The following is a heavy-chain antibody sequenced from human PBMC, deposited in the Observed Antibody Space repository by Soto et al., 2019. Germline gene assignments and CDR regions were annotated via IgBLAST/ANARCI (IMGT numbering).Heavy chain of an antibody. CDR1: GLTVSSNY. CDR2: IYSGGST. V-gene: IGHV3-66*01. CDR3: ARGDGYYYYYGMDV. Sequence: GGSLRLSCAASGLTVSSNYMSWVRQAPGKGLEWVSVIYSGGSTYYADSVKGRFTISRDNSKNTLYLRMNSLRAEDTAVYYCARGDGYYYYYGMDVWGQGTTVTVSS. J-gene: IGHJ6*02.